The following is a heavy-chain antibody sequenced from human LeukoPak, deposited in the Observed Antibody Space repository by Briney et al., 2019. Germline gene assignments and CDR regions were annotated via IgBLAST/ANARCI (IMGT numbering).Heavy chain of an antibody. D-gene: IGHD6-13*01. V-gene: IGHV3-7*01. Sequence: PGGSLRLSCAASGFIFTNYFMSWVRQAPGKGLEWVASIKHDGSEKYYVDSVRGRFTISRDNTMNSLYLQMSSLRAEDTAVYHCAKGSGSSSWRYFDYWGQGTLVTVSS. CDR1: GFIFTNYF. CDR2: IKHDGSEK. J-gene: IGHJ4*02. CDR3: AKGSGSSSWRYFDY.